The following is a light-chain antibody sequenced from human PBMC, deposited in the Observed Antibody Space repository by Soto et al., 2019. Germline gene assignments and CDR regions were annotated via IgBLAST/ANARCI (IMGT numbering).Light chain of an antibody. CDR1: RTDVGGFNH. V-gene: IGLV2-14*01. CDR3: SSYTSISALDV. Sequence: QSVLTQPASVSLSPGQSITISCTGTRTDVGGFNHVSLYQQHPGKAPKVIIYEVYNRPSGVSSRFSGSKSGNTASLTISGLQAEDEADYYCSSYTSISALDVFGTGTKVTVL. CDR2: EVY. J-gene: IGLJ1*01.